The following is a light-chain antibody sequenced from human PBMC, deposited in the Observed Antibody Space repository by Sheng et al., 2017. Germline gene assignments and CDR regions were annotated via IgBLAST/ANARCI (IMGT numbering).Light chain of an antibody. V-gene: IGLV1-40*01. J-gene: IGLJ3*02. CDR1: SSNIGAGYV. CDR3: QSNDRRLRGM. Sequence: QSVLTQPPSVSGAPGQRVTISCTGNSSNIGAGYVVHWYQQLPGTAPKLLIYGNTNRPSGVSDRFAASRSGTSASLAITGLQSEDEGFYYCQSNDRRLRGMFGGGTKLTVL. CDR2: GNT.